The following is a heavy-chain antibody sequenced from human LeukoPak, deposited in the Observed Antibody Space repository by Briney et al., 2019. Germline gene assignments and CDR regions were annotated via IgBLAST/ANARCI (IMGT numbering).Heavy chain of an antibody. CDR1: GGSISSYY. J-gene: IGHJ4*02. V-gene: IGHV4-59*01. CDR2: IYYSGST. D-gene: IGHD4-17*01. CDR3: ARDPSTVTTPFYYFDY. Sequence: NSSETLSLTCTVSGGSISSYYWSWTRQPPGKGLEWIGYIYYSGSTNYNPSLKSRVTISVDTSKNQFSLKLSSVTAADTAVYYCARDPSTVTTPFYYFDYWGQGTLVTVSS.